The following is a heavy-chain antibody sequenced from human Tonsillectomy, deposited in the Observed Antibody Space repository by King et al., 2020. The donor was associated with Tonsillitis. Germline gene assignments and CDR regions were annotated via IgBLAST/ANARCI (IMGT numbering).Heavy chain of an antibody. CDR3: ARDGRELTGDYYFDY. CDR2: ISYDGSNK. CDR1: GFTFSSYA. J-gene: IGHJ4*02. Sequence: VQLVESGGGVVQPGRSLRLSCAASGFTFSSYAMHWVRQAPGKGLEWVAVISYDGSNKYYADSVKGRFTISRDNSKNKLYLQMNSLRAEDTAVYYCARDGRELTGDYYFDYLGQGTLVTVSS. V-gene: IGHV3-30-3*01. D-gene: IGHD7-27*01.